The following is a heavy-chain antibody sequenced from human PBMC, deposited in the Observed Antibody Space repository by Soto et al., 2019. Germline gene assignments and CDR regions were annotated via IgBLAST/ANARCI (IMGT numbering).Heavy chain of an antibody. CDR1: GGSFSGYY. J-gene: IGHJ6*02. Sequence: QVQLQQWGAGLLKPSETLSLTCAVYGGSFSGYYWSWIRQPPGKGLEWIGEINHSGSTNYNPSLSSRVTRSIDTSKNQFSLKLSSVTAADTAVYYCARGPIAAAGSEGDYYYYGMDVWGQGTTVTVSS. CDR2: INHSGST. V-gene: IGHV4-34*01. CDR3: ARGPIAAAGSEGDYYYYGMDV. D-gene: IGHD6-13*01.